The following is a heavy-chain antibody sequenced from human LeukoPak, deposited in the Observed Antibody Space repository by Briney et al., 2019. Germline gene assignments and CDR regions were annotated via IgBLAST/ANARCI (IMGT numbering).Heavy chain of an antibody. D-gene: IGHD3-22*01. CDR1: GFTFSSYW. J-gene: IGHJ4*02. CDR2: ISWNSGSI. CDR3: AKGGITMIVVVFDY. V-gene: IGHV3-9*01. Sequence: GGSLRLSCAASGFTFSSYWMSWVRQAPGKGLEWVSGISWNSGSIGYADSVKGRFTISRDNAKNSLYLQMNSLRAEDTALYYCAKGGITMIVVVFDYWGQGTLVTVSS.